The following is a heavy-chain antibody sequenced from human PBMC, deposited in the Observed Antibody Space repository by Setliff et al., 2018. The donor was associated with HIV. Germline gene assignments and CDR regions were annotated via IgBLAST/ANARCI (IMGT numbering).Heavy chain of an antibody. Sequence: ASVKVSCKASGYTFTTYSMHWVRQAPGQSLEWMGWINVGKGDTKYSPEFQGRITITRDTSANTAYMELSSLRSDDTAVYFCARGALLAVFVFDYWGHGTLVTVSS. CDR1: GYTFTTYS. CDR3: ARGALLAVFVFDY. D-gene: IGHD3-10*01. V-gene: IGHV1-3*01. CDR2: INVGKGDT. J-gene: IGHJ4*01.